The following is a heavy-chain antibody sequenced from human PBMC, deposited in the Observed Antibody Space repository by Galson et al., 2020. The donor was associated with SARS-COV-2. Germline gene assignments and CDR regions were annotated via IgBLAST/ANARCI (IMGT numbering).Heavy chain of an antibody. V-gene: IGHV3-48*03. CDR1: GFTFSSYE. CDR2: ISSSGDSI. D-gene: IGHD1-7*01. J-gene: IGHJ4*02. CDR3: AREDRWNFLDY. Sequence: GESLKISCAASGFTFSSYEMNWVRQAPGKGLEWVSFISSSGDSIYYADSVKGRFTISRDNAKSSLYLQMNSLRAEDTALYYCAREDRWNFLDYWGQGTLVTVSS.